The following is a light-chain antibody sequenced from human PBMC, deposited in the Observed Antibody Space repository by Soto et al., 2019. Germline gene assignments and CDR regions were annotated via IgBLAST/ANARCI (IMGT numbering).Light chain of an antibody. J-gene: IGLJ3*02. CDR3: CSYAGSSTWV. Sequence: SVLTQPASVSGSPGQSITISCPGTSSDVGSYNLVSWYQQHPGKATKLMIYEVSKRPSGVSNRFSGSKSGNTASLTISGLQAADEADYYCCSYAGSSTWVFGGGTKLTVL. V-gene: IGLV2-23*02. CDR2: EVS. CDR1: SSDVGSYNL.